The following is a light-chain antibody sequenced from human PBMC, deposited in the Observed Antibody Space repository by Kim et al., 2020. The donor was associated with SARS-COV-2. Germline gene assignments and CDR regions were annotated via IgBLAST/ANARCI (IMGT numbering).Light chain of an antibody. V-gene: IGKV1-27*01. CDR1: QGIRNY. CDR2: AAS. CDR3: QKYNGAPYT. J-gene: IGKJ2*01. Sequence: SASVGDRVTITCRASQGIRNYLAWYQQKPGKVPKLLIYAASTLQSGVPSRFSGSGSGTDFTLTINSLQPEDVATYYCQKYNGAPYTFGQGTKLEI.